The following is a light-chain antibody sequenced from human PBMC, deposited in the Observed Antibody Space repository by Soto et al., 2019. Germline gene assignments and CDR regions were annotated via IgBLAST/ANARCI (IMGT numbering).Light chain of an antibody. Sequence: EVVMTQSPATVSVSPGEGATLSCRASQSVSNNYLAWYQQKPGQAPRLLIYGASNRATGIPDRFSGSGSGTDFTLTISRLEPEDFAVYYCQQYGSSGTFGQGTKVDI. CDR3: QQYGSSGT. CDR1: QSVSNNY. J-gene: IGKJ1*01. V-gene: IGKV3-20*01. CDR2: GAS.